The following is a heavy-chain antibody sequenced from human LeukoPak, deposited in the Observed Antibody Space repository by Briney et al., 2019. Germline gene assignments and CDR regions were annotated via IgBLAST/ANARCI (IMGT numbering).Heavy chain of an antibody. CDR3: ARQGSSNYFDY. Sequence: ASVKVSCKASGGTFSSYAISWVRQTPGQGLEWMGGIIPIFGTANYAQKFQGRVTITADESTSTAYMELSSLRSEDTAVYYCARQGSSNYFDYWGQGTLVTVSS. CDR1: GGTFSSYA. V-gene: IGHV1-69*13. CDR2: IIPIFGTA. D-gene: IGHD6-13*01. J-gene: IGHJ4*02.